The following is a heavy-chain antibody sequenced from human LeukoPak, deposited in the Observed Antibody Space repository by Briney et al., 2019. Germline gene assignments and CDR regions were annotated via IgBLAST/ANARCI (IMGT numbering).Heavy chain of an antibody. D-gene: IGHD6-19*01. CDR3: ARVGYSSGWPNFDY. CDR2: INGDGSST. Sequence: GGSLRLSCAASGFTFSTYWMHWVRQAPGKGLVWVSRINGDGSSTSYADSVKGRFTISRDNAKNTLYLQMNSLRDEDTAVYYCARVGYSSGWPNFDYWGRGTLVTVSS. V-gene: IGHV3-74*01. CDR1: GFTFSTYW. J-gene: IGHJ4*02.